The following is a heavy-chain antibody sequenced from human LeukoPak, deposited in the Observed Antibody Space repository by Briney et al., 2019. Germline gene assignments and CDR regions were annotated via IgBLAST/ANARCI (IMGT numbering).Heavy chain of an antibody. CDR2: ISGGGGTT. Sequence: GGSLILSCAASGFTFTSYAMSWVRQAPGKGLEWVSVISGGGGTTYYADSVKGRFTLSRDNSKNTVYLQMNSLRAEDTAVYYCAKATLYDFWRGYSYYFDYWGQGTLVTVSS. CDR3: AKATLYDFWRGYSYYFDY. V-gene: IGHV3-23*01. CDR1: GFTFTSYA. D-gene: IGHD3-3*01. J-gene: IGHJ4*02.